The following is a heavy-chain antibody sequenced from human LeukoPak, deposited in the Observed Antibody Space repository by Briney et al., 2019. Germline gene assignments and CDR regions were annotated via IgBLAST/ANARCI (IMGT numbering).Heavy chain of an antibody. CDR1: GFTFNIYW. CDR3: AKDPTYYDILTGYYVGYYYMDV. J-gene: IGHJ6*03. D-gene: IGHD3-9*01. Sequence: GGSLRLSCEASGFTFNIYWMSWVRQAPGKGLEWVAFIRYDGSNKYYADSVKGRFTISRDNSKNTLYLQMNSLRAEDTAVYYCAKDPTYYDILTGYYVGYYYMDVWGKGTTVTVSS. CDR2: IRYDGSNK. V-gene: IGHV3-30*02.